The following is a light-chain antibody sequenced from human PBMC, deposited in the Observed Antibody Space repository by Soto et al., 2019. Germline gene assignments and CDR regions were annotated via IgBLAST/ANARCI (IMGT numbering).Light chain of an antibody. Sequence: EIVLTQSPATLSLSPGERATLSCRASQSVSSYLAWYQQKPGQTPRLLIYGASTRATGIPARFSGSGSGTEFTLTISSLQSEDFAVYYCQQYEKWPPSITFGQGTRLEI. V-gene: IGKV3-15*01. CDR2: GAS. CDR3: QQYEKWPPSIT. CDR1: QSVSSY. J-gene: IGKJ5*01.